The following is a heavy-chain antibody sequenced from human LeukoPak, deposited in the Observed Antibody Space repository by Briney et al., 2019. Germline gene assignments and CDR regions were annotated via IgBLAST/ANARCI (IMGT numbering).Heavy chain of an antibody. CDR1: GYTFTGYY. J-gene: IGHJ4*02. Sequence: ASVKVSCKASGYTFTGYYMHWLRQAPGQGLEWMGRINPNSGDTKFAQKFQDRVTMSRDTSLSTAYMELSRLTSDDTAVYFCATHINWNYAGILDYWGQGALVTVSS. CDR2: INPNSGDT. D-gene: IGHD1-7*01. V-gene: IGHV1-2*06. CDR3: ATHINWNYAGILDY.